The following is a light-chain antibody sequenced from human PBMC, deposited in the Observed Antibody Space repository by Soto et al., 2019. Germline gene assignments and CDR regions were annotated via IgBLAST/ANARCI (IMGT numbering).Light chain of an antibody. CDR2: KAS. V-gene: IGKV1-5*03. Sequence: DIQMTQSPSTLSASVGDSVTITCRASQSISNWLAWSQQKPGKAPKLLIYKASSLESGVPSRFSGSGSGTEFTLTISSLQPDDFATYYCQQYSTFGQGTKVEIK. CDR3: QQYST. J-gene: IGKJ1*01. CDR1: QSISNW.